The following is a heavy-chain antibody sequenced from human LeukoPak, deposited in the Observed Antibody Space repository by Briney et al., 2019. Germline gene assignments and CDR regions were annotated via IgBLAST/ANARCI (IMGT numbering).Heavy chain of an antibody. CDR2: ISSSSSYI. Sequence: GGSLRLSCAASGFTFSSYSMNWVRQAPGKGLEWVSSISSSSSYIYHADSVKGRFTISRDNAKNSLYLQMNSLRAEDTAVYYCARDAEYGYYYYGMDVWGQGTTVTVSS. D-gene: IGHD2-2*01. J-gene: IGHJ6*02. V-gene: IGHV3-21*01. CDR3: ARDAEYGYYYYGMDV. CDR1: GFTFSSYS.